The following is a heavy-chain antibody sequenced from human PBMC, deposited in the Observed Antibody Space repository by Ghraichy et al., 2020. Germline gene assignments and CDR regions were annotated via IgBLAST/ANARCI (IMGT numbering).Heavy chain of an antibody. V-gene: IGHV4-4*09. CDR1: GGSISIYY. CDR2: IYTSGST. D-gene: IGHD3-10*01. Sequence: SETLSLTCTVSGGSISIYYWSWIRQPPGKGLEWIGYIYTSGSTNYNPSLKSRVTISVDTSKNQFSLKLSSVTAADTAVYYCARSISGSAPFGPWGQGTLVTVSS. CDR3: ARSISGSAPFGP. J-gene: IGHJ5*02.